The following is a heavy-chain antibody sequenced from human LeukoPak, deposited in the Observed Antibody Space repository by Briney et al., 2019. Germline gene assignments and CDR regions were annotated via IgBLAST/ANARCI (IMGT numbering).Heavy chain of an antibody. CDR2: TSYDGNNE. CDR3: AKTPYYYDSTYFDY. J-gene: IGHJ4*02. Sequence: TGGSLRLSCAASGFAFSSFGMHWVRQAPGKGLEYVALTSYDGNNEYYADSVEGRFTISRDNSKNTVYLQMNSLRVEDTAVYYCAKTPYYYDSTYFDYWGQGTLVTVSS. V-gene: IGHV3-30*18. D-gene: IGHD3-22*01. CDR1: GFAFSSFG.